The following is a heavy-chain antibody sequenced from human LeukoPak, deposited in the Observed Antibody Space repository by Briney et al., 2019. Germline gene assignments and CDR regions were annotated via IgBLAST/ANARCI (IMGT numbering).Heavy chain of an antibody. Sequence: PGGSLRLSCAASGFTFSSYEMNWVRQAPGKGLEWVSYISSSGSTIYYADSVKGRFTISRDNAKNSLYLQMNSLRAEDTAVYYCARLSLLYDILTGYYKGWGYYYYYYGMDVWGQGTTVTVSS. J-gene: IGHJ6*02. D-gene: IGHD3-9*01. CDR1: GFTFSSYE. CDR2: ISSSGSTI. CDR3: ARLSLLYDILTGYYKGWGYYYYYYGMDV. V-gene: IGHV3-48*03.